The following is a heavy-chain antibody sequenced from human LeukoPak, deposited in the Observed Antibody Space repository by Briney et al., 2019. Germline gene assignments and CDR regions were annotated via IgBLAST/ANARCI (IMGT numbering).Heavy chain of an antibody. Sequence: PGRSLRLSCAASGFTFSSYAMHWVRQAPGKGLEWVAVISYDGSNKYYADSVKGRFTISRDNSKNTLYLQMNSLRAEDTAVYYCAKEQRVLKRDGFDPWGQGTLVTVSS. V-gene: IGHV3-30*04. CDR2: ISYDGSNK. CDR3: AKEQRVLKRDGFDP. D-gene: IGHD2-8*02. J-gene: IGHJ5*02. CDR1: GFTFSSYA.